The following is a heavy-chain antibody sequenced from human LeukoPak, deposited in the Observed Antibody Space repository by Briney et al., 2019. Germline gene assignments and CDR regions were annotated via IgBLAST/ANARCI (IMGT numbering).Heavy chain of an antibody. D-gene: IGHD6-19*01. J-gene: IGHJ4*02. V-gene: IGHV3-7*03. Sequence: WGSLRLSCAASRFTFSSYWMSWVRQAPGKGLEWVANIKQDGSEKYYVDSVKGRFTISRDNGRTSLYLQMNSLRAEDAAVYYCASARYSSGLFAYCGQGTLVTVSS. CDR3: ASARYSSGLFAY. CDR1: RFTFSSYW. CDR2: IKQDGSEK.